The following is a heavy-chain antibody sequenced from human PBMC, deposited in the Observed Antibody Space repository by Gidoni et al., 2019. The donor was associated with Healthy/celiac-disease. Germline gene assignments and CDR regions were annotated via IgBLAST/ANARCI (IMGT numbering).Heavy chain of an antibody. CDR1: GGSISSGSSD. CDR2: IHTSGST. V-gene: IGHV4-61*02. J-gene: IGHJ3*02. D-gene: IGHD6-19*01. CDR3: ASYSSGWYSRGAFDI. Sequence: QVQLQESGPGLVKPSQTLSLTCPVSGGSISSGSSDWSWIRQPAGKGLEWIGRIHTSGSTNYNPSLKSRVSISVDTSKNQFSLKLSSVTAADTAVYYCASYSSGWYSRGAFDIWGQGTMVTVSS.